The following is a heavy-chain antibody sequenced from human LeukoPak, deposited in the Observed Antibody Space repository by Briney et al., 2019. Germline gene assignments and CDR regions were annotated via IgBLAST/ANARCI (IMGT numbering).Heavy chain of an antibody. D-gene: IGHD3-10*01. J-gene: IGHJ6*03. Sequence: SETLSLTCTVSGGSISSYYWSWIRQPAGKGLEWIGRIYTSGSTNYNPSLKSRVTMSVDTSKNQFSLKLSSVTAADTAVYYCARALRGVRGVPYYYYMDVWGKGTTVTISS. V-gene: IGHV4-4*07. CDR1: GGSISSYY. CDR2: IYTSGST. CDR3: ARALRGVRGVPYYYYMDV.